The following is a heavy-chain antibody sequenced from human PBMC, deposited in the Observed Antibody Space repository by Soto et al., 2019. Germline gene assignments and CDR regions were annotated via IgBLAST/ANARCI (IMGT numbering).Heavy chain of an antibody. Sequence: HPGGSLRLSCAASGFTFSSFAMSWVRQAPGKGLEWVSAISGTGGSTYYADSVKGRFIVSRDNSKNTLYLQMNSLRDEDTAVYYCAKASYSGFDSVNYGLDVWDQGTTVTVSS. D-gene: IGHD5-12*01. CDR2: ISGTGGST. J-gene: IGHJ6*02. CDR1: GFTFSSFA. CDR3: AKASYSGFDSVNYGLDV. V-gene: IGHV3-23*01.